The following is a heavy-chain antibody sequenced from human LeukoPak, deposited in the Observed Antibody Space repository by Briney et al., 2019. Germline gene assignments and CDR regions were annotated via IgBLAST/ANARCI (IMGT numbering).Heavy chain of an antibody. D-gene: IGHD1-26*01. CDR1: GFTFSNYG. CDR3: ARGDSGSYYFDY. J-gene: IGHJ4*02. V-gene: IGHV3-33*01. CDR2: IWSDESNK. Sequence: GGSLRLSCAASGFTFSNYGMHWVRQAPGKGLEWVAVIWSDESNKYYADSVKGRFTISRDNAKNSLYLQMNSLRAEDTAVYYCARGDSGSYYFDYWGQGTLVTVSS.